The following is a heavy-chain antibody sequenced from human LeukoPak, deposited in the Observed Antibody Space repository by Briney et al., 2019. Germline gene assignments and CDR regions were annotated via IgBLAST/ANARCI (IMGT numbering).Heavy chain of an antibody. CDR1: GGIFSSYV. CDR3: ARDRSLWFGELFLFDY. CDR2: IIPIFGTA. J-gene: IGHJ4*02. V-gene: IGHV1-69*13. Sequence: ASVKVSCKASGGIFSSYVISWVRQAPGQGLEWMGGIIPIFGTANYAQKFQGRVTITADESTSTAYMELSSLRSEDTAVYYCARDRSLWFGELFLFDYWGQGTLVTVSS. D-gene: IGHD3-10*01.